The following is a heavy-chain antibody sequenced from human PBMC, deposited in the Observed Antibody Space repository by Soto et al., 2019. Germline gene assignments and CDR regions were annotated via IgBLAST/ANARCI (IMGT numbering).Heavy chain of an antibody. J-gene: IGHJ4*02. V-gene: IGHV1-2*02. CDR1: GYTFTGYY. Sequence: VASVKVSCKASGYTFTGYYMHWVRQAPGQGLEWMGWINPNSGGANYAQKFQGRVTMTRDTSISTAYMELSRLRSVDTAVYHCARARGYGDLGYWGQGTLVTVSS. D-gene: IGHD4-17*01. CDR3: ARARGYGDLGY. CDR2: INPNSGGA.